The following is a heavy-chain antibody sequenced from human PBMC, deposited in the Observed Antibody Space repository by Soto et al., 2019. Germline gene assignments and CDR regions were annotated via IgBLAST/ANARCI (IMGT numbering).Heavy chain of an antibody. Sequence: QVHLVQSGAAVKKPGASVKVSCTASGYTFTSYGITWVRQAPGQGLEWMGWISAHNGNTDYAQKLQGRIIVSTDTSTSTAYRELRSLISDDTAGDYCARGRYGDYWGQGALVTVSS. V-gene: IGHV1-18*01. D-gene: IGHD1-1*01. CDR1: GYTFTSYG. J-gene: IGHJ4*02. CDR2: ISAHNGNT. CDR3: ARGRYGDY.